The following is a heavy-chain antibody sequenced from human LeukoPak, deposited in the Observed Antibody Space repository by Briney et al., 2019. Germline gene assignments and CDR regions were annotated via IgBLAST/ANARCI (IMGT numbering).Heavy chain of an antibody. CDR3: ARRSGIAVAGAFDY. V-gene: IGHV3-23*01. CDR2: ISGSSDST. J-gene: IGHJ4*02. D-gene: IGHD6-19*01. CDR1: GFTFSNYA. Sequence: GGSLRLSCAAAGFTFSNYAMRWVRQAPGKGLEWVSGISGSSDSTYYADSVKGRFTISRDNSKNTLYLQMNSLRAEDTAVYYCARRSGIAVAGAFDYWGQGTLVTVSS.